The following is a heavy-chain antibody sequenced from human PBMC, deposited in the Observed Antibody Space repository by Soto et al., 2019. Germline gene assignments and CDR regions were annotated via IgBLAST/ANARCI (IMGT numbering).Heavy chain of an antibody. V-gene: IGHV1-69*02. CDR1: GGTFSSYT. D-gene: IGHD1-1*01. CDR2: IIPILGIA. Sequence: QVQLVQSGAEVKKPGSSVKVSCKASGGTFSSYTISWVRQAPGQGLEWMGRIIPILGIANYAQKFQGRVTITADKXXSXAXXELSSLRSEDTAVYYCARSANWNDAIPYYYYGMDVWGQGTTVTVSS. J-gene: IGHJ6*02. CDR3: ARSANWNDAIPYYYYGMDV.